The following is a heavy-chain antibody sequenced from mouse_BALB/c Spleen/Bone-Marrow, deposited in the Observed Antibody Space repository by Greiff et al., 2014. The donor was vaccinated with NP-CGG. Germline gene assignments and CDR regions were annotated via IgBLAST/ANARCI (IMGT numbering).Heavy chain of an antibody. D-gene: IGHD4-1*01. CDR1: GYTFINYY. V-gene: IGHV1S56*01. CDR2: IYPGNVNS. Sequence: QVQLKESGPELVKSGASVRISCKASGYTFINYYIHWVKQMPGQGLQWIGWIYPGNVNSKYNEKFKGKATLTADKSSSTAYMQLSVLTTENSAINFYSRKANRDFDYGGQGTTLTVSS. J-gene: IGHJ2*01. CDR3: SRKANRDFDY.